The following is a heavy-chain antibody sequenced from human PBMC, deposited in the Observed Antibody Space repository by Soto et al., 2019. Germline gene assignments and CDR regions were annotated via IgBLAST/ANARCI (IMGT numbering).Heavy chain of an antibody. CDR1: GFTFSNYG. CDR3: ARDWVWFGAHPIDY. J-gene: IGHJ4*02. Sequence: QVQLVESGGGVVQPGGSLSLSCAASGFTFSNYGMHWVRQAPGKGLEWVAVISYDGSNKYYADSVKGRFTISRDNSKNTLYLQMNSLTTEDTAVYYCARDWVWFGAHPIDYWGQGTLVTVSS. D-gene: IGHD3-10*01. CDR2: ISYDGSNK. V-gene: IGHV3-30*03.